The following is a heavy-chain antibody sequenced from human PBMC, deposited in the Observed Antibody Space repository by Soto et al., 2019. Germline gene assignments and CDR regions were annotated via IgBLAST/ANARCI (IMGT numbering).Heavy chain of an antibody. D-gene: IGHD2-8*01. J-gene: IGHJ5*02. CDR3: ARDFTKAYLFAP. CDR2: TYYRSKWFN. CDR1: GDSVASDSAA. Sequence: SETLSLTDASSGDSVASDSAAWNWIRQSPSRGLEWLGRTYYRSKWFNDYAVSVKSRITINPDTSKNQFSLQLNSVTPEDTAMYYCARDFTKAYLFAPWGQGSPVT. V-gene: IGHV6-1*01.